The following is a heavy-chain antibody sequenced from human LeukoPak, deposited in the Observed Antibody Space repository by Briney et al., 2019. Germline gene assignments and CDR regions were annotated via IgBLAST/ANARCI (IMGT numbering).Heavy chain of an antibody. CDR1: GGTFSSYA. Sequence: SVKVSCKASGGTFSSYAISWVRQAPGQGLEWMGGIIPIFGTANYAQKFQGRVTTTADESTSTAYMELSSLRSEDTAVYYCARDPGGYCSSTSCYAASGDAFDIWGQGTMVTVSS. J-gene: IGHJ3*02. CDR2: IIPIFGTA. V-gene: IGHV1-69*13. D-gene: IGHD2-2*01. CDR3: ARDPGGYCSSTSCYAASGDAFDI.